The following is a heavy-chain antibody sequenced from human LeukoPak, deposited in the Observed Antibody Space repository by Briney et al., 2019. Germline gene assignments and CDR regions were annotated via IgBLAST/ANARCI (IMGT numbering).Heavy chain of an antibody. Sequence: GGSLRLSCAASGFTFNTHWMHWVRQAPGKGLVWVSRINTDGRTTDYADSVKGRFTISRDNAKNSLYLQMNSLRAEDTAVYYCARDNGAAAVNFDYWGQGTLVTVSS. J-gene: IGHJ4*02. D-gene: IGHD6-13*01. CDR3: ARDNGAAAVNFDY. CDR1: GFTFNTHW. CDR2: INTDGRTT. V-gene: IGHV3-74*01.